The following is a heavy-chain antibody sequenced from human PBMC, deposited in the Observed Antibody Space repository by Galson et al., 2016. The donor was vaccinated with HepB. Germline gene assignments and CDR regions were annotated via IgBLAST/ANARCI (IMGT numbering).Heavy chain of an antibody. D-gene: IGHD2/OR15-2a*01. V-gene: IGHV3-23*01. J-gene: IGHJ5*02. CDR1: GFALNTYA. Sequence: SLRLSCATSGFALNTYAMNWVRQAPGKGLEWVAGVSGHAGSTYYADSVKGRFAISRDNSKNTLFLQMNGLRADDTAVYYCAKANIIMVTLGIYLDTWGPGTLVTVSS. CDR2: VSGHAGST. CDR3: AKANIIMVTLGIYLDT.